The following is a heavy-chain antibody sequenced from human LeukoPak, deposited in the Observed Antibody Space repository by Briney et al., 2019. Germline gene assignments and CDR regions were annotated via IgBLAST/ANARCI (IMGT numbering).Heavy chain of an antibody. V-gene: IGHV4-31*03. D-gene: IGHD6-19*01. CDR3: ARVSSGWLYYFDY. Sequence: PSETLSLTCTVSGGSISSGGYYWSWIRQHPGKGLEWIGYIYYSGGTYYNPSLKSRVTISVDTSKNQFSLKLSSVTAADTAVYYCARVSSGWLYYFDYWGQGTLVTVSS. CDR1: GGSISSGGYY. CDR2: IYYSGGT. J-gene: IGHJ4*02.